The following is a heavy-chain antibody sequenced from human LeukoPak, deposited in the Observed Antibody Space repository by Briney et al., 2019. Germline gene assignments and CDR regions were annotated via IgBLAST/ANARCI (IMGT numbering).Heavy chain of an antibody. CDR1: SGSISSSSYY. J-gene: IGHJ6*03. D-gene: IGHD2-2*01. Sequence: SETLSLTCTVSSGSISSSSYYWGWIRQPPGKGLEWIGSIYYSGSTYYNPSLKSRVTISVDTSKNQFSLKLSSVTAADTAVYYCARLALGYCSSTSCSQAPTYYSNYMDVWGKGTTVTVSS. CDR2: IYYSGST. V-gene: IGHV4-39*01. CDR3: ARLALGYCSSTSCSQAPTYYSNYMDV.